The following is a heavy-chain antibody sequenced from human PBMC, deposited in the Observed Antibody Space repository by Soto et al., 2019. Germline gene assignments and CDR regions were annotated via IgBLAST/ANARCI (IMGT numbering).Heavy chain of an antibody. V-gene: IGHV4-59*08. CDR2: MYNSGST. CDR1: GGSISSYY. CDR3: ASMGYHYGSGSYPLDY. D-gene: IGHD3-10*01. J-gene: IGHJ4*02. Sequence: SETLSLTCTVSGGSISSYYWTWIRQPPGKGLEWIVFMYNSGSTHYNPSLKSRVTISLDTSKNQFSLNLRSVTAADTAVYYCASMGYHYGSGSYPLDYWGQGTLVTVSS.